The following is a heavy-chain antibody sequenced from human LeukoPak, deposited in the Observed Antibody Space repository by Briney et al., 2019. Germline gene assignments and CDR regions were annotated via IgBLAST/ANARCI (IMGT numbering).Heavy chain of an antibody. J-gene: IGHJ6*02. CDR1: GLTFSSYW. CDR3: ARDRVIYCSGGSCYSGGYYYYGTDV. V-gene: IGHV3-7*01. Sequence: GGSLRLSCAASGLTFSSYWMSWVRQAPGKGLEWVANIKQDGSEKYYVDSVKGRFTISRDNAKNSLYLQMNSLRAEDTAVYYCARDRVIYCSGGSCYSGGYYYYGTDVWGQGTTVTVSS. D-gene: IGHD2-15*01. CDR2: IKQDGSEK.